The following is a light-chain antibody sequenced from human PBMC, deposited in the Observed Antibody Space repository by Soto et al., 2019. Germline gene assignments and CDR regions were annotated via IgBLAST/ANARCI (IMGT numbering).Light chain of an antibody. CDR2: DAS. V-gene: IGKV3-11*01. Sequence: EIVMTQSPASLSLSPGERATLSCRARQSVRSNLAWYQQKPGQAPRLLMFDASKRATGIPARFSGSGSATDFTLTISSLEPEDFAVYYCQHRGNWPLSFGQGTRLEIK. CDR1: QSVRSN. CDR3: QHRGNWPLS. J-gene: IGKJ5*01.